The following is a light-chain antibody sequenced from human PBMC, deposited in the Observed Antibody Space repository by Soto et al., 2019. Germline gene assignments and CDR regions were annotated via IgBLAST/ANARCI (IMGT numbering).Light chain of an antibody. V-gene: IGKV3-20*01. CDR3: QQYGSSPPT. CDR1: QSVSSSY. J-gene: IGKJ1*01. Sequence: EIVLTRSPGTLSLSPGERATLSCRPSQSVSSSYLAWYQQKPGQAPRLLIYGASSRATGIPDRFSGSGSGTDFTLTISRLEPEDFAVYYCQQYGSSPPTFGQGTKVEIK. CDR2: GAS.